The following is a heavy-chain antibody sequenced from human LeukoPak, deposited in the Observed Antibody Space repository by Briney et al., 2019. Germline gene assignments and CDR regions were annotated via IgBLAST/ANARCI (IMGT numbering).Heavy chain of an antibody. CDR3: ARASLIAAAGVDY. V-gene: IGHV4-34*01. D-gene: IGHD6-13*01. CDR1: GGSFSGYY. CDR2: INHCGST. J-gene: IGHJ4*02. Sequence: SETLSLTCAVYGGSFSGYYWSWIRQPPGKGLEWIGEINHCGSTNYNPSLKSRVTISVDTSKNQFSLKLSFVTAADTAVYYCARASLIAAAGVDYWGQGTLVTVFS.